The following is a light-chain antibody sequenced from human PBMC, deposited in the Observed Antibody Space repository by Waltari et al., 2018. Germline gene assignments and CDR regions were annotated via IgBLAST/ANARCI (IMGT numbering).Light chain of an antibody. CDR1: QSVSSNY. J-gene: IGKJ4*02. V-gene: IGKV3-20*01. Sequence: EMVLTQSPGTLSLSPGERATLSCRASQSVSSNYLAWYQQKPGQAPRLLISGASNRATGIPDKFSGSGSGTEFTLTISRLEPEDFAVYYCQQYGASIRFGGGTKVEIK. CDR3: QQYGASIR. CDR2: GAS.